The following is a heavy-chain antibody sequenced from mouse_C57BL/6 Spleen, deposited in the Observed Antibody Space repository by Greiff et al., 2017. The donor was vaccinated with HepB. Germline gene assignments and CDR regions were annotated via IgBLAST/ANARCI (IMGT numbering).Heavy chain of an antibody. CDR2: IRNKANGYTT. CDR3: ARDYGSSYPFAY. J-gene: IGHJ3*01. V-gene: IGHV7-3*01. Sequence: EVKVVVSGGGLVQPGGSLSLSCAASGFTFTDYYMSWVRQPPGKALEWLGFIRNKANGYTTEYSASVKGRFTISRDNSQSILYLQMNALRAEDSATYYCARDYGSSYPFAYWGQGTLVTVSA. CDR1: GFTFTDYY. D-gene: IGHD1-1*01.